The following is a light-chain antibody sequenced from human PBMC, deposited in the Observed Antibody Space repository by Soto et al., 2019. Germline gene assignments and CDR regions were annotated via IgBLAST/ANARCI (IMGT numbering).Light chain of an antibody. V-gene: IGLV2-23*01. Sequence: QSALTQPASVSGSPGQSITISCTGTSSDVGSYNLVSWYQQHPGKAPKLVIYEGNEWPSGVSDRFSGSKSGNTASLTISGLQAEDEADYYCCSYAGSRTYVLFGGGTKLTVL. J-gene: IGLJ2*01. CDR1: SSDVGSYNL. CDR2: EGN. CDR3: CSYAGSRTYVL.